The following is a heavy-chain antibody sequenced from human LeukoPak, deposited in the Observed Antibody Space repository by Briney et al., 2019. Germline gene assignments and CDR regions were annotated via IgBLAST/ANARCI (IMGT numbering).Heavy chain of an antibody. D-gene: IGHD2-15*01. CDR2: ISAYNGNT. Sequence: GPSVKVSSKASGYTFTSYGISWVRQAPGQGLEWMGWISAYNGNTNYAQKLQGRVTMTTDTSTSTAYMELRSLRSDDTAVYYCARDCSGGSCYSYFDYWGQGTLVTVSS. CDR1: GYTFTSYG. J-gene: IGHJ4*02. V-gene: IGHV1-18*01. CDR3: ARDCSGGSCYSYFDY.